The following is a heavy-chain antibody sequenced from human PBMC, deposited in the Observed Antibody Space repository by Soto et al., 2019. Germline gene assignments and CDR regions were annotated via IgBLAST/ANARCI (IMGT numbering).Heavy chain of an antibody. CDR3: ATSKGFCSGGRCYVAFDV. J-gene: IGHJ3*01. CDR2: MYPGDSDI. V-gene: IGHV5-51*01. D-gene: IGHD2-15*01. Sequence: GGSLKISCKASGYRFISDWIGWVRQMPGKGLEWMGIMYPGDSDIRYSPSFEGQVIISADKSISTAYLQWASLKASDTAKYFCATSKGFCSGGRCYVAFDVWGQGTTVTVSS. CDR1: GYRFISDW.